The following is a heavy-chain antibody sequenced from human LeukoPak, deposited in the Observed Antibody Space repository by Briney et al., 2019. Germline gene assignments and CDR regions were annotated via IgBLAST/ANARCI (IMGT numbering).Heavy chain of an antibody. Sequence: TGGSLRLSCAASGFTFSNYRMHWVRHAPGKGLVWVSRINSDGSSTTYADSVKGRFTISRDNAKNTLYLQMNNLRAEDTAVYSCARDREIAAGNFFDPWGQGTLVTVSS. V-gene: IGHV3-74*01. D-gene: IGHD6-13*01. J-gene: IGHJ5*02. CDR1: GFTFSNYR. CDR2: INSDGSST. CDR3: ARDREIAAGNFFDP.